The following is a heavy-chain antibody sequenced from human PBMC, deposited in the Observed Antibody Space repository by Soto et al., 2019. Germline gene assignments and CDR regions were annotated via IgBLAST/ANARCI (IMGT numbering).Heavy chain of an antibody. Sequence: PGGSLRLSCAASGFTFSSYAMSWFRQAPGKGLEWVSAISGSGGSTYYADSVKGRFTISRDNSKNTLYLQMNSLRAEDTAVYYCAKDQDILTGSLRANWFDPWGQGTLITVSS. J-gene: IGHJ5*02. D-gene: IGHD3-9*01. CDR2: ISGSGGST. V-gene: IGHV3-23*01. CDR1: GFTFSSYA. CDR3: AKDQDILTGSLRANWFDP.